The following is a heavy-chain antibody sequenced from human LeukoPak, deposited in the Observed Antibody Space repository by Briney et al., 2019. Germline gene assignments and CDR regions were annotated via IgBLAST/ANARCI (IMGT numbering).Heavy chain of an antibody. CDR3: AKDAERVAVTGHLDY. CDR1: GFSFSTYA. Sequence: PGGSLRLSCVSPGFSFSTYAMNWVRQAPGKGLEWVSAISGSGGSTSYAVSVKARFTISRDNSKNTLFLQMNSLRAEDTAVYYCAKDAERVAVTGHLDYWGQGTLVTVSS. J-gene: IGHJ4*02. V-gene: IGHV3-23*01. D-gene: IGHD6-19*01. CDR2: ISGSGGST.